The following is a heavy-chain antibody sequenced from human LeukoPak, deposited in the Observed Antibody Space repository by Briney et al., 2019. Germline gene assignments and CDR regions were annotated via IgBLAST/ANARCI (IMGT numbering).Heavy chain of an antibody. V-gene: IGHV1-18*01. D-gene: IGHD1-1*01. Sequence: GASLKVSCKASGYTFTNYGINWVRQAPGQGLEWMGWISAYNGVTKSAQKLQGRVTMTTDTSTSTAYMELRNLRSDDTAVYYCARTGLWNGGWFDPWGQGTLVTVSS. CDR1: GYTFTNYG. J-gene: IGHJ5*02. CDR3: ARTGLWNGGWFDP. CDR2: ISAYNGVT.